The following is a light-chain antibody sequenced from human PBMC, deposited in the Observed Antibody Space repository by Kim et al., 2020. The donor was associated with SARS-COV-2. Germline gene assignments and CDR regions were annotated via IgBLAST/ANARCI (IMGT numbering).Light chain of an antibody. J-gene: IGLJ1*01. Sequence: GQSITLSGAGTSNDVGSYNFVSWYQQQPGRAPKLMICDVWKRPSGVSDRFSGSKSGNTASLSISGLQAEDEADYYCTSYTSTSTFVFGTGTKVTVL. CDR2: DVW. CDR1: SNDVGSYNF. CDR3: TSYTSTSTFV. V-gene: IGLV2-14*03.